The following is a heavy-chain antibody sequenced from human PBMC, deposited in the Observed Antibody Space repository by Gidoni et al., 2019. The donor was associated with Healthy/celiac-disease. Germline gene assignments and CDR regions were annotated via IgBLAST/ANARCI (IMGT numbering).Heavy chain of an antibody. CDR3: ARVEYYGSGYNY. J-gene: IGHJ4*02. CDR2: ISSSSSTI. D-gene: IGHD3-10*01. CDR1: AFTFSSYS. V-gene: IGHV3-48*01. Sequence: EVLLVESGGGLLQHGGSLRLSRAASAFTFSSYSMNWVRQAPGKGLEWVSYISSSSSTIYYADSVKGRFTISRDNAKNSLYLQMNSLRAEDTAVYYCARVEYYGSGYNYWGQGTLVTVSS.